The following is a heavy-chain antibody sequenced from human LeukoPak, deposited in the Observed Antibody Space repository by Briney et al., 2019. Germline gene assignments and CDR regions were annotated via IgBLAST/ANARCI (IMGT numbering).Heavy chain of an antibody. D-gene: IGHD4-17*01. J-gene: IGHJ4*02. CDR2: IHTDGSVT. Sequence: GGSLRLSCAASGFTFSRYWMHWVRQTPGKGLVWVSRIHTDGSVTIYADSVKGRFTISRDNAKNTLYLQMDSLRAEDTAIYYCAREKDGDYAGWSFAYWGLGTLVTVSS. CDR1: GFTFSRYW. CDR3: AREKDGDYAGWSFAY. V-gene: IGHV3-74*01.